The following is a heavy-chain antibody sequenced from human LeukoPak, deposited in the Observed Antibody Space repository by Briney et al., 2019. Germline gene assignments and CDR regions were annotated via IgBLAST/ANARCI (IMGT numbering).Heavy chain of an antibody. CDR3: ARDSGYCSSTSCYGVGDFDY. CDR2: ISSSSSHI. V-gene: IGHV3-21*01. D-gene: IGHD2-2*01. J-gene: IGHJ4*02. CDR1: GFTFSSYS. Sequence: GGSLRLSCAASGFTFSSYSMNWVRQAPGKGLEWVSSISSSSSHIYYADSVKGRFTISRDNAKNSLYLQMNSLRAEDTAVYYCARDSGYCSSTSCYGVGDFDYWGQGTLVTVSS.